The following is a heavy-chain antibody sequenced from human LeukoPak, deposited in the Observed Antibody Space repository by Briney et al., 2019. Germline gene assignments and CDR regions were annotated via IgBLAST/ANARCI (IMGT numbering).Heavy chain of an antibody. CDR2: INHSGST. CDR1: GGSFSGYY. V-gene: IGHV4-34*01. J-gene: IGHJ4*02. D-gene: IGHD4-11*01. CDR3: ARRTTVTIPFGY. Sequence: SETLSLTCAAYGGSFSGYYWSWRRQPPGKGLEWSGEINHSGSTNYNPSLKSRVTISVDKSKNQFSLKLSSVTAADTAVYYCARRTTVTIPFGYWGQGTLVTVSS.